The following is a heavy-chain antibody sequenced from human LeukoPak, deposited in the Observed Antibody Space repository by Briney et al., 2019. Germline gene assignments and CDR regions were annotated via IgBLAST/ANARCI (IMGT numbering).Heavy chain of an antibody. CDR3: ARDYDSSGYYSFQH. D-gene: IGHD3-22*01. Sequence: GGSLGLSCAASGFTFSRYWMHWVRQAPGRGLVWVSRINGDGSSIRYADSVKGRFTNSRDNAKNTLYLQMNSLRAEDTAVYYCARDYDSSGYYSFQHWGQGALVTVSS. V-gene: IGHV3-74*01. CDR1: GFTFSRYW. J-gene: IGHJ1*01. CDR2: INGDGSSI.